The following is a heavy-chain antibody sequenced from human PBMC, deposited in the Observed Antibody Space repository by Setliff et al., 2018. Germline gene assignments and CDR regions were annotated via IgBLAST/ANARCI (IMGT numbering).Heavy chain of an antibody. J-gene: IGHJ4*01. Sequence: GASVKVSCKTSGYNFITFGISWVRQAPSQGLEWMGWISPYNEKTNYAEKFQGRVTMTTDTSTTTVYMEVASLRSDDTAVYYCVRGPGPSVVVAMPFDRWGHGTLVTVSS. CDR3: VRGPGPSVVVAMPFDR. CDR2: ISPYNEKT. D-gene: IGHD2-15*01. CDR1: GYNFITFG. V-gene: IGHV1-18*01.